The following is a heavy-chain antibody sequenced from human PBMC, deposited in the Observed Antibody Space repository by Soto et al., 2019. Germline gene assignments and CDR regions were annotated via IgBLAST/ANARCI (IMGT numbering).Heavy chain of an antibody. V-gene: IGHV1-18*01. Sequence: ASVKVSCKASGYTFTSYGISWVRQAPGQGLEWMGWISAYNGNTNYAQKLQGRVTMTTDTSTSTAYMELRSLRSDDTAVYYCASTKGPITMIVLAFDIWGQGTMVTVSS. CDR2: ISAYNGNT. CDR3: ASTKGPITMIVLAFDI. J-gene: IGHJ3*02. CDR1: GYTFTSYG. D-gene: IGHD3-22*01.